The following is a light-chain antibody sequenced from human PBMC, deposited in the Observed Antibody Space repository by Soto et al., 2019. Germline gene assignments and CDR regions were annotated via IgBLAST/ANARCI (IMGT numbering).Light chain of an antibody. CDR2: TAG. Sequence: HSVLTQPLSASASPGQRVTISCSGGSSNIGSNTVAWYQHLPGTAPPRLIFTAGQRPSGVPGRFSCSKSGTSASLAISGLQYEDEGDYYCSAWDNSLNSYVFGPGTKVTVL. CDR1: SSNIGSNT. V-gene: IGLV1-44*01. J-gene: IGLJ1*01. CDR3: SAWDNSLNSYV.